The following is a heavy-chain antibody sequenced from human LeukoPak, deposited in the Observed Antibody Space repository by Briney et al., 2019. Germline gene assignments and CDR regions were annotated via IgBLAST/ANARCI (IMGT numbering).Heavy chain of an antibody. V-gene: IGHV3-30*02. D-gene: IGHD6-13*01. Sequence: PGGSLRLSCGASGFTFSTHDMHWVRQAPGKGLEWVAFIRYDGSHEYYADSVKGRFTISRDNAKNSLYLQMNSLKPEDTAVYYCARVAEAAAFDSWGQGTLVTVSS. J-gene: IGHJ4*02. CDR3: ARVAEAAAFDS. CDR2: IRYDGSHE. CDR1: GFTFSTHD.